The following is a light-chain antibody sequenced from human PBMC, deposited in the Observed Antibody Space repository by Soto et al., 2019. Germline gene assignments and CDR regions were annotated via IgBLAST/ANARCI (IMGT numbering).Light chain of an antibody. J-gene: IGKJ4*01. CDR1: QSLSNNF. V-gene: IGKV3-20*01. CDR2: GAS. Sequence: DIVFTQSPGTLSLSPGERAALSCGASQSLSNNFLAWYQQKPGQAPRLLISGASSRATGIPDRFSGSGSGTDFTLTITRXEPEDFAVYYCQQYATSPLTFGGGTKVDIK. CDR3: QQYATSPLT.